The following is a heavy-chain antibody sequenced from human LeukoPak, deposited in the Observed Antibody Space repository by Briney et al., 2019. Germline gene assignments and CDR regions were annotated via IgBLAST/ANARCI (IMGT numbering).Heavy chain of an antibody. CDR3: AREQGITVAGLEYYFDY. V-gene: IGHV4-34*01. CDR1: GGSFSGYY. Sequence: PSETLSLTCAVYGGSFSGYYWSWIRQPPGKGLEWIGSIYHSGSTYYNPSLKSRVTISVDTSKNQFSLKLSSVTAADTAVYYCAREQGITVAGLEYYFDYWGQGTLVTVSS. CDR2: IYHSGST. J-gene: IGHJ4*02. D-gene: IGHD6-19*01.